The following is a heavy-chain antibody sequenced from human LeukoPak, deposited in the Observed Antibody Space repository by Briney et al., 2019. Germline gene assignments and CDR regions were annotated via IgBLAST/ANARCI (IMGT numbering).Heavy chain of an antibody. CDR1: GFTLGDYA. CDR2: IRSKAYGGTT. CDR3: TRYDYGDFGSDY. V-gene: IGHV3-49*03. J-gene: IGHJ4*02. D-gene: IGHD4-17*01. Sequence: GGSLRLSCTASGFTLGDYAMSWFRQAPGKGLEWVGFIRSKAYGGTTEYAASVKGRFTISRDDSKSIAYMQMNSLKTEDTAVYYCTRYDYGDFGSDYWGQGTLVTVSS.